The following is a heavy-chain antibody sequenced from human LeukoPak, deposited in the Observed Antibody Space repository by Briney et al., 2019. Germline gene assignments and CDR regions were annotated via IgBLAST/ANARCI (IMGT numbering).Heavy chain of an antibody. J-gene: IGHJ4*02. Sequence: PGGSLRLSCAASGFTFSSYAMSWVRQAPGKGLEWVSAISGSGGSTYYADSVKGRFTISRGNSKNTLYLQMNSLRAEDTAVYYCAKDKEYSSSKFDYWGQGTLVTVSS. D-gene: IGHD6-6*01. CDR1: GFTFSSYA. V-gene: IGHV3-23*01. CDR2: ISGSGGST. CDR3: AKDKEYSSSKFDY.